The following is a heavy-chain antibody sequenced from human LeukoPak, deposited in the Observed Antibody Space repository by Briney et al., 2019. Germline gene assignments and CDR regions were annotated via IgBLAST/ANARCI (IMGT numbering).Heavy chain of an antibody. CDR2: ISSSGSTI. CDR3: ARGQSGYCSGGSCYSPRHYYYMDV. Sequence: GGSLRLSCAASGFTFSDYYMSWIRQAPGKGLEWVSYISSSGSTIYYADSVKGRFTISRDNAKNSLYLQMNSLRAEDTAVYYCARGQSGYCSGGSCYSPRHYYYMDVWGKGTTVTVSS. J-gene: IGHJ6*03. CDR1: GFTFSDYY. D-gene: IGHD2-15*01. V-gene: IGHV3-11*04.